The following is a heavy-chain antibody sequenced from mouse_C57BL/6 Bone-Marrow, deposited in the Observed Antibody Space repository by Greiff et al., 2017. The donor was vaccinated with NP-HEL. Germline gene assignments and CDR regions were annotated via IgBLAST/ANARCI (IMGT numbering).Heavy chain of an antibody. CDR3: AELLYYAMDY. J-gene: IGHJ4*01. Sequence: VQLQQSGAELARPGASVKLSCKASGYTFTSYGISWVKQRTGQGLEWIGEIYPRSGNTYYNEKFKGKATLTADKSSSTAYMELRSLTSEDSAVYFCAELLYYAMDYWGQGTSVTVSS. CDR1: GYTFTSYG. V-gene: IGHV1-81*01. CDR2: IYPRSGNT.